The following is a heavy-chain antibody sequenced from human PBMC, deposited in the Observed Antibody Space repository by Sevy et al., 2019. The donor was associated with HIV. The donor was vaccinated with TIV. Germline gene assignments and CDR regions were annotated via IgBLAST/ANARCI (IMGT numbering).Heavy chain of an antibody. CDR2: ISSSGSTI. D-gene: IGHD2-2*01. CDR3: ARAGWGGYGSSTSCYYITGAFDI. CDR1: GFTFSSYE. Sequence: GGSLRLSCAASGFTFSSYEMNWVRQAPGKGLEWVSYISSSGSTIYYADSVKGRFTISRDNGKNSLYLQMNSLRAEVTADYYWARAGWGGYGSSTSCYYITGAFDIWGQGTMVTVSS. V-gene: IGHV3-48*03. J-gene: IGHJ3*02.